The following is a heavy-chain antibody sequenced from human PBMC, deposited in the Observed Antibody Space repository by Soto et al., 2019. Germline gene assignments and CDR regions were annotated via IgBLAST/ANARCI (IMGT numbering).Heavy chain of an antibody. J-gene: IGHJ6*02. CDR1: GGTFSSYA. V-gene: IGHV1-69*06. CDR2: FIPIFGTA. CDR3: ARDPPGIAVVDWGGIYGMDV. Sequence: QVQLVQSGAEVKKPGSSVKVSCKASGGTFSSYAISWWRQALGQGLEWMGGFIPIFGTANYAQKFQGRVTITADKSTSTAYMELSSLRSEDTAVYYCARDPPGIAVVDWGGIYGMDVWGQGTTVTVSS. D-gene: IGHD6-19*01.